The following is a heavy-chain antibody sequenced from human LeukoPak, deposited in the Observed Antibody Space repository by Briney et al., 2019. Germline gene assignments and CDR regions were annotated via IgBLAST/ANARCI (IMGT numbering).Heavy chain of an antibody. D-gene: IGHD3-22*01. Sequence: GGSLRLSCAASGFTFSDYSMHWVRQTPGKGLEWVALIAYDGDNKYYADSVKGRFTISRDNSKNTLFLQINSLRAEDTAVYYCARGGQYDTSGYYPIDYWGQGTLVTVSS. V-gene: IGHV3-30*04. CDR3: ARGGQYDTSGYYPIDY. J-gene: IGHJ4*02. CDR2: IAYDGDNK. CDR1: GFTFSDYS.